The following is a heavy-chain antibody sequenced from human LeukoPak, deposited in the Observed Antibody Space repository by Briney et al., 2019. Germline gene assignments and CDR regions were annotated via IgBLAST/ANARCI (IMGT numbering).Heavy chain of an antibody. CDR3: ARRVPDYYGSGQFDY. D-gene: IGHD3-10*01. CDR2: IKQDGSEK. CDR1: GFTFSSYW. Sequence: PGGSLRLSCAASGFTFSSYWMSWVRQAPGKGLEWVVNIKQDGSEKYYVDSVKGRFTISRDNAKNSLYLQMNSLRAEDTAVYYCARRVPDYYGSGQFDYWGQGTLVTVSS. J-gene: IGHJ4*02. V-gene: IGHV3-7*01.